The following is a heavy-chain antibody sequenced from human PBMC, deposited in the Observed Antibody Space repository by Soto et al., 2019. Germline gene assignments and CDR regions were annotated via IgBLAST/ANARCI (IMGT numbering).Heavy chain of an antibody. D-gene: IGHD3-9*01. V-gene: IGHV1-3*01. CDR2: INAGNGNT. CDR1: GYTFTSYA. CDR3: AREWYYDILTGYYSRGMXV. Sequence: ASVKVSCKASGYTFTSYAMHWVRQAPGQRLEWMGWINAGNGNTKYSQKFQGRVTITRDTSASTAYMELSSLRSEDTAVYYCAREWYYDILTGYYSRGMXVWGQGTTVTVSS. J-gene: IGHJ6*02.